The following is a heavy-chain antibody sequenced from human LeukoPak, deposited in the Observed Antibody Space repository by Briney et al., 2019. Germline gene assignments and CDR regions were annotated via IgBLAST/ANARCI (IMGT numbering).Heavy chain of an antibody. CDR1: GFTFSSYA. J-gene: IGHJ4*02. V-gene: IGHV3-23*01. CDR2: ISGSGGST. D-gene: IGHD5-12*01. Sequence: GGSLSLSCAPSGFTFSSYAMSWVRQAPGKGLGWLPDISGSGGSTYYADSVKGRFTISRDNSKNTLYLQMNSLRAEDTAVYYCAKWNSGYDYYFDYWGQGTLVTVSS. CDR3: AKWNSGYDYYFDY.